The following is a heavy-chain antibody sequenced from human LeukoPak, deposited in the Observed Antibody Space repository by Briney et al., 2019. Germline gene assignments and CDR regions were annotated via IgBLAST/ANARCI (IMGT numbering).Heavy chain of an antibody. CDR2: INHSGST. D-gene: IGHD3-10*01. J-gene: IGHJ5*02. CDR1: GASISSSNYY. V-gene: IGHV4-39*07. CDR3: ARVGSGSGP. Sequence: PSETLSLTCAVSGASISSSNYYWGWVRQSPGKGLEWIGEINHSGSTNYNPSLKSRVTISVDTSKNQFSLKLSSVTAADTAVYYCARVGSGSGPWGQGTLVTVSS.